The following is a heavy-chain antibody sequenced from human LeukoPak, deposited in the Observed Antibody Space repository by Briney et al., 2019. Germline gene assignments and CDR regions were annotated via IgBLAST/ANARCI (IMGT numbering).Heavy chain of an antibody. Sequence: AASVKVSCKTSGYSFTDYYMHWVRQAPGQGLELMGWINPNSGGTSAAQKFQGRVTMPRDTSITTVYMEVSWLTSDDTAIYYCARADRLHGGPYLIGPWGQGTLVTVSS. CDR2: INPNSGGT. CDR3: ARADRLHGGPYLIGP. D-gene: IGHD2-21*01. V-gene: IGHV1-2*02. CDR1: GYSFTDYY. J-gene: IGHJ5*02.